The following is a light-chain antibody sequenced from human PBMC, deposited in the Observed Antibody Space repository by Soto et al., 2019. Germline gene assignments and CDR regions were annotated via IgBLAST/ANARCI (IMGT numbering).Light chain of an antibody. CDR2: DAS. V-gene: IGKV3-11*01. CDR3: QQRSTWLT. Sequence: EMVLTQSPATLSLPPGERATLSCRASQSVTRYLAWYQQKPGQAPRPLIYDASNRATGIPARFSGSGSGTDFALTISSLEPEDFAVYYCQQRSTWLTFGGGTKVEIK. CDR1: QSVTRY. J-gene: IGKJ4*01.